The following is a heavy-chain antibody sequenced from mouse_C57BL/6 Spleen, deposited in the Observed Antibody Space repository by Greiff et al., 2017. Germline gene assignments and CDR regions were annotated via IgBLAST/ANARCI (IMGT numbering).Heavy chain of an antibody. CDR2: ISYDGSN. CDR3: ARESYDDAMDY. CDR1: GYSITSGYY. J-gene: IGHJ4*01. D-gene: IGHD2-12*01. Sequence: DVQLQESGPGLVKPSQSLSLTCSVTGYSITSGYYWNWIRQFPGNKLEWMGYISYDGSNNYNPSLKNRISITRDTSKNQFFLKLNSVTTEDTATYYCARESYDDAMDYWGQGTSVTVSS. V-gene: IGHV3-6*01.